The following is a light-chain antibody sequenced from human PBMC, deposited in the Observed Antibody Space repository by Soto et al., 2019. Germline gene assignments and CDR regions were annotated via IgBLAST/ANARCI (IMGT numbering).Light chain of an antibody. Sequence: SALTQPASVSGSPGQSLTISCTGTSSDIAPYNYVSWYQQHPGKAPKLIIYEVSYRPSGISNRFSGSKSGNTASLTISGLQAEDEADYYCSSYTSSTNYVFGTGTKVTVL. V-gene: IGLV2-14*01. J-gene: IGLJ1*01. CDR3: SSYTSSTNYV. CDR2: EVS. CDR1: SSDIAPYNY.